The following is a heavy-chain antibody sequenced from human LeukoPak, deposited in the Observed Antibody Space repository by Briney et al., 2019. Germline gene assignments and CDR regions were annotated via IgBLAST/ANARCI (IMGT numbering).Heavy chain of an antibody. CDR3: ARGGDYDSPYYYYYYMDV. V-gene: IGHV3-21*01. CDR1: GFTFSSYS. CDR2: ISSSSSYI. D-gene: IGHD2-21*02. J-gene: IGHJ6*03. Sequence: KPGGSLRLSCAASGFTFSSYSMNWVRQAPGKGLEWVSSISSSSSYIYYADSVKGRFTISRDNAKNSLYLQMNSLRAEDTAVYYCARGGDYDSPYYYYYYMDVWGKGTTVTVSS.